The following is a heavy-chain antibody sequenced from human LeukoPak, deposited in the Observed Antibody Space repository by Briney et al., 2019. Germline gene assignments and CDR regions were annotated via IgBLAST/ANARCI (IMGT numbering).Heavy chain of an antibody. CDR3: ASDIVAPGLHFEY. CDR1: GLTFSDFY. Sequence: GGSLRLSCAASGLTFSDFYMTWIRQAPGKGLEWVSYIIPSGTTTYYADSVKGRFTISRDNAKNSLYLQMNSLRAEDTAVYYCASDIVAPGLHFEYWGQGTLVTVSS. J-gene: IGHJ4*02. CDR2: IIPSGTTT. V-gene: IGHV3-11*01. D-gene: IGHD6-13*01.